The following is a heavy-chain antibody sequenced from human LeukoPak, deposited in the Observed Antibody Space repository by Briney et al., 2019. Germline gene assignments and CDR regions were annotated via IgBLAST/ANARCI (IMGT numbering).Heavy chain of an antibody. CDR2: IKLDGSEN. CDR3: ARDAEGRRYSPQDY. V-gene: IGHV3-7*01. CDR1: GFTFSSYW. Sequence: GGSLRLSCAASGFTFSSYWMSWVRQAPGKGLQWVANIKLDGSENYYVDSVRGRFTISRDNAKKTLFFQMSSLRVEDTAVYYCARDAEGRRYSPQDYWGQGSLVTVSS. J-gene: IGHJ4*02. D-gene: IGHD5-18*01.